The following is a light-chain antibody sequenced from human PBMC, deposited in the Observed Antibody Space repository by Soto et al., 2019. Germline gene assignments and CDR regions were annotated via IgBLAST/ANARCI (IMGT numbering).Light chain of an antibody. Sequence: QSVLTQPASVSGSPGQSITISCTATSSDVGGYNYVSWYQQHPGKAPKLMIYEVSHRPSGVSNRFSGSKSGNTASLTISGVQAEDEADYYCRSFSSGSTLFGTGTKLTVL. J-gene: IGLJ1*01. CDR3: RSFSSGSTL. V-gene: IGLV2-14*01. CDR1: SSDVGGYNY. CDR2: EVS.